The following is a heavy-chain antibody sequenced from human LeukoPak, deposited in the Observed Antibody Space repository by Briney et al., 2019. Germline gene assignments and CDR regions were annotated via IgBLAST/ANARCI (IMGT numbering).Heavy chain of an antibody. J-gene: IGHJ6*02. CDR1: GFTFSSYG. V-gene: IGHV3-30*18. Sequence: PGRSLRPSCAASGFTFSSYGMHRVRQAPGKGLEWVAVISYDGSNKYYADSVKGRFTISRDNSKNTLYLQMNSLRAEDTAVYYCAKSYYYDSSGYGPRGRYYYYGMDVWGQGTTVTVSS. CDR2: ISYDGSNK. D-gene: IGHD3-22*01. CDR3: AKSYYYDSSGYGPRGRYYYYGMDV.